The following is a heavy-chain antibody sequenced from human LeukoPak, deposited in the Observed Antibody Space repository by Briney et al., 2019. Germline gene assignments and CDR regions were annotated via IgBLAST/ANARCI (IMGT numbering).Heavy chain of an antibody. V-gene: IGHV3-7*01. D-gene: IGHD3-22*01. Sequence: GGSLRLSCAASGFTFSSYWMSWVRQAPGKGLEWVANIKQDGSEKYYVDSVKGRFTISRDNAKNSLYLQMNSLRAEDTAVYYCARARLPYYDSSGYDAFDIWGQGTMVTVSS. CDR3: ARARLPYYDSSGYDAFDI. CDR1: GFTFSSYW. J-gene: IGHJ3*02. CDR2: IKQDGSEK.